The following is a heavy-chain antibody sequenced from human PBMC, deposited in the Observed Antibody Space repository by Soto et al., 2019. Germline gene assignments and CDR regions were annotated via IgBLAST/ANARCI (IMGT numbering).Heavy chain of an antibody. V-gene: IGHV1-18*01. CDR3: GREYCRGGRCYSPDY. J-gene: IGHJ4*02. D-gene: IGHD2-15*01. CDR2: TSTNNGDT. Sequence: ASVKVSCKASGYTFTTFGISWVRQAPGQGLEWMGWTSTNNGDTYYAPRFQGRVTVTKDTSTRTAYMELRSLGSDDTAVYYYGREYCRGGRCYSPDYWGQGTLVTVSS. CDR1: GYTFTTFG.